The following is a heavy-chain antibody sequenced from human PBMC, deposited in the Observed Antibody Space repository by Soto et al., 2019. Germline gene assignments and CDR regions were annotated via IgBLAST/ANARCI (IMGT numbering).Heavy chain of an antibody. CDR3: AKGKAWLLSRWFDP. Sequence: PGGSLRLSCAASGFTFSSYAMSWVRQAPGKGLEWVSAISGSGGSTYYADSVKGRFTISRDNSKNTLYLQMNSLRTEDTAVYYCAKGKAWLLSRWFDPWGQGTLVTAPQ. CDR1: GFTFSSYA. D-gene: IGHD3-9*01. CDR2: ISGSGGST. J-gene: IGHJ5*02. V-gene: IGHV3-23*01.